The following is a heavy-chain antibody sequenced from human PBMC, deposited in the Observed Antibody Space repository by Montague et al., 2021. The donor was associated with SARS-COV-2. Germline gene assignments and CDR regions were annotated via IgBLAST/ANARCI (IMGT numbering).Heavy chain of an antibody. Sequence: SETLSLTCDFAGGSFRDYAWSWIRQPPGKRLEWIGYLSYSGRPIXNPSLESRVSISVDTSKNQFPLRLRSVIAADTAVYYCAGRLPQYTSGWYFDQWGQGTLVAVSS. V-gene: IGHV4-59*08. J-gene: IGHJ4*02. D-gene: IGHD6-19*01. CDR2: LSYSGRP. CDR3: AGRLPQYTSGWYFDQ. CDR1: GGSFRDYA.